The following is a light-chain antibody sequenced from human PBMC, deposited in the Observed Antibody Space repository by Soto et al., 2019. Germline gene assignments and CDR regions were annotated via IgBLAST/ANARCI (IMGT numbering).Light chain of an antibody. J-gene: IGLJ3*02. Sequence: QSALTQPASVSGSPGQSITISCTGTTSDVGGYNYVSWFQQYPGKAPKLKIYEVSNRPSGVSNRFSGSKSGNTASLTISDLKAEDEADYYCTTLTSRSTWVFGGGTQLTVL. CDR3: TTLTSRSTWV. V-gene: IGLV2-14*01. CDR2: EVS. CDR1: TSDVGGYNY.